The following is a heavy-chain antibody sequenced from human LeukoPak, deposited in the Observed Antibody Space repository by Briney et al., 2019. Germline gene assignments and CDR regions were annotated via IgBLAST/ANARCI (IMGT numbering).Heavy chain of an antibody. V-gene: IGHV4-59*08. D-gene: IGHD3-22*01. Sequence: PSETLSLTCIGYGCSISSSYWGWIRQPPGKGLEWIGCTYYSGSTNSKPSLKSRGAISVDPSKNQFSLKLCTVTASDTAVYYCARHRYYDDSSGYYYQPWGQGTLVTVSS. J-gene: IGHJ5*02. CDR3: ARHRYYDDSSGYYYQP. CDR2: TYYSGST. CDR1: GCSISSSY.